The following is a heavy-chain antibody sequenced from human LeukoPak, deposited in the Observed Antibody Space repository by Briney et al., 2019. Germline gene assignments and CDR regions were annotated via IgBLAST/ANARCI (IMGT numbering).Heavy chain of an antibody. CDR2: ISPSGDIK. CDR3: ASDY. V-gene: IGHV3-23*01. Sequence: QPGGSLRLSCVASGFTFSRHGMNWVRQAPGKGLEWVSGISPSGDIKYYVDSVKGRFTVSRDNSKNTLYLQINSLRDEDTAVHYCASDYWGQGTLVTVSS. CDR1: GFTFSRHG. J-gene: IGHJ4*02.